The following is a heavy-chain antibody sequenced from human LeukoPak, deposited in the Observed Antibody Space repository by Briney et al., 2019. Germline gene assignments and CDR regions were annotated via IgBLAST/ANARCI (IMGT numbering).Heavy chain of an antibody. CDR2: ISWNSGNI. V-gene: IGHV3-9*01. J-gene: IGHJ4*02. Sequence: PGRSLRLSCAASGFKFDDYGMHWVRQPPGKGLEWVSGISWNSGNIGYADSVKGRFTISRDDAKNSLYLQMNSLRAEDTALYFCTRASPSFGGVVAPSYYFDYWGLGTLFTVYS. CDR1: GFKFDDYG. CDR3: TRASPSFGGVVAPSYYFDY. D-gene: IGHD3-16*02.